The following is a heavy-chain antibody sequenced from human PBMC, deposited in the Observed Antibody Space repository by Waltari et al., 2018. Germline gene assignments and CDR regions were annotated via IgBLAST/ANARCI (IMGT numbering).Heavy chain of an antibody. CDR2: INHSGST. D-gene: IGHD3-10*01. V-gene: IGHV4-34*01. Sequence: QVQLQQWGAGLLKPSETLSLTCAVYGGSFSGYYWSWIRQPPGKGLEWIGEINHSGSTNYNPSLKSRVTISVDTSKNQFSLKLSSVTAADTAVYDCARRRGFDYWGQGTLVTVSS. CDR1: GGSFSGYY. CDR3: ARRRGFDY. J-gene: IGHJ4*02.